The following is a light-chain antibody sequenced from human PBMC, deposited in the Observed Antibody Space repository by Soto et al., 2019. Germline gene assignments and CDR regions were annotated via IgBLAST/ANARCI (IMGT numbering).Light chain of an antibody. Sequence: IQLTQSPTSLSASIGDRVTITCRASQGIRSYVAWYQQIPGKGPKLLIYAATTLQSGVPSRFSGSGSGTDFTLTISSLQPEAFATYYCQQLNSYPLPFGGGTKVDIK. J-gene: IGKJ4*01. V-gene: IGKV1-9*01. CDR1: QGIRSY. CDR2: AAT. CDR3: QQLNSYPLP.